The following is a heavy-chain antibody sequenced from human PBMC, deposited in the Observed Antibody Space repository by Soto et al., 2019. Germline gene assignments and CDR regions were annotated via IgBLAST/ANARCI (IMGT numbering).Heavy chain of an antibody. CDR2: IYYSGST. CDR3: ARGIRTRYFDY. J-gene: IGHJ4*02. V-gene: IGHV4-30-4*01. Sequence: PSETLSLTCTVSGGSISSGDYYWRWIRQPPGKGLEWIGYIYYSGSTYYNPSLKSRVTISVDTSKNQFSLKLSSVTAADTAVYYCARGIRTRYFDYWGQGTLVTVSS. CDR1: GGSISSGDYY.